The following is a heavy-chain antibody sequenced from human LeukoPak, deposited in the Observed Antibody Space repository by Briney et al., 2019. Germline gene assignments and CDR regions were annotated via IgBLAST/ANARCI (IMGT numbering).Heavy chain of an antibody. Sequence: ASVKVSYKASGYTFTSYYMHWVRQAPGQGLEWMAIINPSGGSTSYAQKFQGRVTMTRDTSTSTVYMELSSLRSEDTAVYYCARDSHMVRDRRAFDIWGQGTMVTVSS. CDR3: ARDSHMVRDRRAFDI. D-gene: IGHD3-10*01. V-gene: IGHV1-46*03. CDR2: INPSGGST. CDR1: GYTFTSYY. J-gene: IGHJ3*02.